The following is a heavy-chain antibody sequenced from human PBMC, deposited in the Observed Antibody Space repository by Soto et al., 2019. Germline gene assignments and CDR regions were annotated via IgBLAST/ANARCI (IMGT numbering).Heavy chain of an antibody. CDR2: IFSNGEK. Sequence: SGPTLVNPTETLTLTCTVSGFSLSNTRMGVSWTRQPPGKALEWLAHIFSNGEKSYRTSLKSGLTISKDTPKSQVVLTMTNMDPLDTATYYCARIPSMSGGWYFDYWGQGALVTVSS. CDR3: ARIPSMSGGWYFDY. J-gene: IGHJ4*02. CDR1: GFSLSNTRMG. V-gene: IGHV2-26*01. D-gene: IGHD6-19*01.